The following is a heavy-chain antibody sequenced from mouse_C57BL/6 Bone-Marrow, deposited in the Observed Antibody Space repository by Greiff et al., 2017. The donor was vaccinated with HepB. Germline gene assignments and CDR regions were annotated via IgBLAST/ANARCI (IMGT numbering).Heavy chain of an antibody. D-gene: IGHD1-1*01. J-gene: IGHJ1*03. CDR1: GYTFTSYW. Sequence: QVQLQQPGAELVKPGASVKLSCKASGYTFTSYWMHWVKQRPGQGLEWIGMIHPNSGSTNYNEKFKSKATLTVDKSSSTAYMQLRSLTSEDSAVYYCARSGIIITTVVATGWYFDVWGTGTTVTVSS. CDR3: ARSGIIITTVVATGWYFDV. CDR2: IHPNSGST. V-gene: IGHV1-64*01.